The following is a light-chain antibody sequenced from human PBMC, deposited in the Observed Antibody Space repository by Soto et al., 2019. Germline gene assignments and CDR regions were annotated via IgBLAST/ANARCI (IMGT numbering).Light chain of an antibody. V-gene: IGKV3D-15*01. Sequence: EIVMTQSPVTLSVSPGERATLSCRASQSVSSSIAWYQQKVGQAPRLLIYAVSTRATGIPARFSGSESGTEFILTISSLQSEDVAVYYCQQYRNWPVTFGGGTKVEIK. CDR2: AVS. CDR1: QSVSSS. CDR3: QQYRNWPVT. J-gene: IGKJ4*01.